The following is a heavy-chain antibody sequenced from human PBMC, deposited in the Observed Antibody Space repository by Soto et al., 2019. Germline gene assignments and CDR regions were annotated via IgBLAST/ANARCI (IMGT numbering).Heavy chain of an antibody. Sequence: EVQMVESGGGLVQPGGSLRLSCAASGFTFSSYSMNWVRQAPGKGLEWVSYISSSSSTIYYADSVKGRFTISRDNAKNSLYLQMNSLRAEDTAVYYCARDRSSGCYDYWGQGTLVTVSS. J-gene: IGHJ4*02. CDR1: GFTFSSYS. V-gene: IGHV3-48*01. CDR2: ISSSSSTI. D-gene: IGHD6-19*01. CDR3: ARDRSSGCYDY.